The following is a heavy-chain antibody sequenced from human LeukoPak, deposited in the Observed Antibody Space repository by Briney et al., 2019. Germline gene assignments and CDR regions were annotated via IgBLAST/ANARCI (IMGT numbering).Heavy chain of an antibody. Sequence: GGSLRLSCAASGFTFSSYWMSWVRQAPGKGLEWVANIKQDGSEKYYVDSVKGRFTISRDNAKNSLYLQMNSLRAEDTAVYYCARDSSSPPYYYYYMDVWGKGTTVTVSS. CDR1: GFTFSSYW. CDR3: ARDSSSPPYYYYYMDV. J-gene: IGHJ6*03. V-gene: IGHV3-7*01. CDR2: IKQDGSEK. D-gene: IGHD6-6*01.